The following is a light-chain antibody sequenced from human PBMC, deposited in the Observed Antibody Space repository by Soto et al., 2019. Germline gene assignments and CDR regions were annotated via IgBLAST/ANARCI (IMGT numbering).Light chain of an antibody. CDR1: QSVLSSSNNKNY. J-gene: IGKJ1*01. CDR2: WAS. Sequence: DIVVTQSPESLAVSLGERATNNCKSSQSVLSSSNNKNYLAWYQQKPGQPPKLLIYWASTRESGVPDRLSGSGSGTDFTLTISSLQAEDVAVYYCQQYYSTPPTFGQGTKVEIK. CDR3: QQYYSTPPT. V-gene: IGKV4-1*01.